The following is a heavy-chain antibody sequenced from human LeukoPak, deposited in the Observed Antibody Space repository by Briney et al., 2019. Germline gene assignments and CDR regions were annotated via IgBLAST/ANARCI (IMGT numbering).Heavy chain of an antibody. Sequence: ASVKVSCKACGDNFTSYGIGWVRQAPGQRLEGRVWISAYNGNANYAQNLQGRVSMTTDTAPSTACMQLRSLRSDDTAAYYCARDISSRVPAAHTYYYNYYMDVWGKGTTVTVPS. D-gene: IGHD2-2*01. CDR2: ISAYNGNA. J-gene: IGHJ6*03. V-gene: IGHV1-18*01. CDR1: GDNFTSYG. CDR3: ARDISSRVPAAHTYYYNYYMDV.